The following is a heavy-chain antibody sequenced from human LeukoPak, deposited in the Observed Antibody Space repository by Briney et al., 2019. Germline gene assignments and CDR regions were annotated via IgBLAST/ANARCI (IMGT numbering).Heavy chain of an antibody. Sequence: GGSLRLSCAASGFTFSTYAMSWVRQAPGKGLQWVSGISGSTGNTYYADSVKGRFTISRDNSKNTLYLQMNSLRAEDTAVYYCAKGYGSGSYTWYGMDVWGQGTTVTVSS. D-gene: IGHD3-10*01. CDR1: GFTFSTYA. CDR2: ISGSTGNT. CDR3: AKGYGSGSYTWYGMDV. J-gene: IGHJ6*02. V-gene: IGHV3-23*01.